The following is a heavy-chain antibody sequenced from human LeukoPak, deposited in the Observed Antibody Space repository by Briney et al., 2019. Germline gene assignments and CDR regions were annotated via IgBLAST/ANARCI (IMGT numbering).Heavy chain of an antibody. CDR2: IRSDGNYK. CDR1: GFTVSSNY. CDR3: AKQFLWFGELSHFDY. D-gene: IGHD3-10*01. V-gene: IGHV3-30*02. J-gene: IGHJ4*02. Sequence: GGSLRLSCAASGFTVSSNYMSWVRQAPGKGLEWVAFIRSDGNYKYYADSVKGRFTISRDNSKNTLYVQMNSLRAEDTAVYYCAKQFLWFGELSHFDYWGQGTLVTVSS.